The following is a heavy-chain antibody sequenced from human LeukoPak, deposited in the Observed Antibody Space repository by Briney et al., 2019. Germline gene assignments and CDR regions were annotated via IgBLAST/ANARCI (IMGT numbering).Heavy chain of an antibody. CDR1: GGSFSGYY. Sequence: SETLSLTCAVYGGSFSGYYWNWIRQPPGKGLEWIGEINHIGSTNYNPSLKSRITISGDTSKNQFSLKLSAVTAADTAVYYCARLPTSYSGSWSFDYWGQGILVTVSS. V-gene: IGHV4-34*01. J-gene: IGHJ4*02. CDR2: INHIGST. CDR3: ARLPTSYSGSWSFDY. D-gene: IGHD6-13*01.